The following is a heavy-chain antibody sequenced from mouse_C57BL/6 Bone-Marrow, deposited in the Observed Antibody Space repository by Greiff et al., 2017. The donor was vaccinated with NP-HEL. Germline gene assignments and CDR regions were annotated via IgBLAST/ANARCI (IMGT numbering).Heavy chain of an antibody. CDR1: GYTFTDYY. CDR3: ASPYYYCSSPPYWYFDV. J-gene: IGHJ1*03. Sequence: VMLVESGPELVKPGASVKISCKASGYTFTDYYIHWVKQRPGQGLEWIGWIFPGSGSTYYNEKFKGKATLTVDKSSSTAYMLLSSLTSEDSAVYFCASPYYYCSSPPYWYFDVWGTGTTVTVSS. D-gene: IGHD1-1*01. CDR2: IFPGSGST. V-gene: IGHV1-75*01.